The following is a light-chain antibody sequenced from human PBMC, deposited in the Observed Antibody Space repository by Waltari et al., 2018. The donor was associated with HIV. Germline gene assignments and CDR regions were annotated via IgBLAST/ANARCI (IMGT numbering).Light chain of an antibody. V-gene: IGLV2-14*01. CDR1: SSDVGGHTY. CDR2: EVS. Sequence: QSALTQPASVSGSPGQSITISRTGTSSDVGGHTYVSWYQQHPGKAPKLLIYEVSNRPSGVSNRFSGSKSGNTASMTIYGLQAEDEADYYCNSYRSSTTPCVFGTGTKVTVL. J-gene: IGLJ1*01. CDR3: NSYRSSTTPCV.